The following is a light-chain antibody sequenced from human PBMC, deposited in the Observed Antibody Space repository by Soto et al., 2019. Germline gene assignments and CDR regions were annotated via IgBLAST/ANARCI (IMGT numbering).Light chain of an antibody. Sequence: QSALTQPASVSGSPGQSITISCTGTSSDVGSYNYVSWYQQHPGKAPKLMIYDVSNRPSGVSNGFSGSKSGNTASLTISGLQAEDEADYYCNSYTGSSTPYVFGTGTKLTVL. J-gene: IGLJ1*01. CDR3: NSYTGSSTPYV. V-gene: IGLV2-14*03. CDR2: DVS. CDR1: SSDVGSYNY.